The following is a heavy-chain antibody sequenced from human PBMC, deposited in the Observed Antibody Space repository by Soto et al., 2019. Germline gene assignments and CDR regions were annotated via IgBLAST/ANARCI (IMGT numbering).Heavy chain of an antibody. CDR3: AKDRRAGGNSAFYFDF. D-gene: IGHD3-16*01. J-gene: IGHJ4*02. CDR2: ISATGGGT. CDR1: GVKFSSYA. Sequence: GGSLRLSCAASGVKFSSYAMSWFRQAPGKGLEWVSLISATGGGTYYADSVKGRFTISRDNSHNTLYLQVHSLTAEDTAVYYCAKDRRAGGNSAFYFDFWGQGAQVTVSS. V-gene: IGHV3-23*01.